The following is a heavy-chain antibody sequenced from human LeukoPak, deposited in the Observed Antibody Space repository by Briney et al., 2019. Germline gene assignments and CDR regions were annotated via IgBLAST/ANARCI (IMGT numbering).Heavy chain of an antibody. Sequence: GASVKVSCKASGYTFTSYYMHWVRQAPGQGLEWMGIINPSGGSTSYAQKFQGRVTMTRDTSTSTVYMELSSLRSEDMAVYYCARAGYYDFWSGYSNDAFDIWGQGTMVTVSS. J-gene: IGHJ3*02. D-gene: IGHD3-3*01. V-gene: IGHV1-46*03. CDR1: GYTFTSYY. CDR2: INPSGGST. CDR3: ARAGYYDFWSGYSNDAFDI.